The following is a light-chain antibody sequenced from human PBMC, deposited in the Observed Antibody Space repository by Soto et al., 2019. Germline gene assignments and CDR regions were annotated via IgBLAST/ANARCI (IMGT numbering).Light chain of an antibody. CDR2: EAS. CDR3: QQYSSDYPYT. CDR1: QTVYTW. Sequence: DIQMTQSPSTLSASIGDRVTITCRASQTVYTWLAWYQQKPGTAPKLLIYEASTLHSGVPSRFSASGSVTEYTIVISRLHPDDLATYYCQQYSSDYPYTFGQGTKVDSK. J-gene: IGKJ2*01. V-gene: IGKV1-5*03.